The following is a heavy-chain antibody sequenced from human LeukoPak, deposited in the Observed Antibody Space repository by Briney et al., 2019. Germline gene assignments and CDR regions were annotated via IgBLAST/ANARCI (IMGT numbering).Heavy chain of an antibody. CDR3: ARHVDSSGWANY. CDR2: IYYRGST. Sequence: PSETLSLTCTVSGGSISSSSYYWGWIRQPPGKGLEWIGSIYYRGSTYYNPSLKSRVTISVDTSKNQFSLKLSSVTAADTAVYYCARHVDSSGWANYWGQGTLVTVSS. V-gene: IGHV4-39*01. J-gene: IGHJ4*02. CDR1: GGSISSSSYY. D-gene: IGHD6-19*01.